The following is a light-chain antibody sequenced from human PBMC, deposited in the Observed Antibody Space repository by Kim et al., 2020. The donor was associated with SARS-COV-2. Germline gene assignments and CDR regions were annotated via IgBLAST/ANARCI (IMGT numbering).Light chain of an antibody. CDR3: MQALQTPSYT. J-gene: IGKJ2*01. CDR1: QSLLHSNGYNY. CDR2: LGS. V-gene: IGKV2-28*01. Sequence: DIVMTQSPLSLPVTXGEPASISCRSSQSLLHSNGYNYLDWYLQKPGQSPQLLIYLGSNRASGVPDRFSGSGSGTDFTLKISRVEAEDVGVYYCMQALQTPSYTFGQGTKLEI.